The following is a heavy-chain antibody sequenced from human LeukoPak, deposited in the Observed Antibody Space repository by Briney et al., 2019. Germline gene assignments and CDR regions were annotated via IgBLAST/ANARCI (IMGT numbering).Heavy chain of an antibody. D-gene: IGHD3-10*01. CDR2: IIPIFGTA. J-gene: IGHJ4*02. V-gene: IGHV1-69*06. CDR1: GYTFTGYF. CDR3: AKSMVRGVIAY. Sequence: SVKVSCKASGYTFTGYFIHWVRQAPGQGLEWMGGIIPIFGTANYAQKFQGRVTITADKSTSTAYMELSSLRSEDTAVYYCAKSMVRGVIAYWGQGTLVTVSS.